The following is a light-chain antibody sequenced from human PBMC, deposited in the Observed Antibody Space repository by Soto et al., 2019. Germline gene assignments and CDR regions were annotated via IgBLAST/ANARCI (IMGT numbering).Light chain of an antibody. V-gene: IGKV1-9*01. CDR3: QQLNSYVFA. J-gene: IGKJ3*01. CDR2: AAS. Sequence: DIPLTQSPSFLSASVGDRVTITCRASQAVSRNLAWYQQKPGQAPNLLIYAASTLRSGVPSRFSGSGTETEFTLTISSLQPEEFATYYSQQLNSYVFACGPGTKVDIK. CDR1: QAVSRN.